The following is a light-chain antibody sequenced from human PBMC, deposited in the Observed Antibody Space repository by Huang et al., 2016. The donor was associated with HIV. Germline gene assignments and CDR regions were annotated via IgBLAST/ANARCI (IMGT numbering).Light chain of an antibody. J-gene: IGKJ2*01. V-gene: IGKV1-5*03. Sequence: DIQMTQSPSVLSASVGDNVTITCRASQSISEWLAWYQQKPGKAPKFLIYKASTLESGVPSRFNGSGSGTSFTLTINNLHPDDFATYYCQQYNSYPYTFGQGTDLETK. CDR1: QSISEW. CDR2: KAS. CDR3: QQYNSYPYT.